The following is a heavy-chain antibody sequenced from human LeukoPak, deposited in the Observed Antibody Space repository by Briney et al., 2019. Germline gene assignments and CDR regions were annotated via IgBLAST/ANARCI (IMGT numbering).Heavy chain of an antibody. J-gene: IGHJ4*02. D-gene: IGHD6-19*01. Sequence: SQTLSLTCTVSGGSISSSGYYWRWIRQHPGKGLEWIGYIYYSGSTYCNPSLKSRVTISVDTSKNQFSLKLTSVTAADTAVYYCARERYSSGWIFSYFDYWGQGTLVTVSS. CDR2: IYYSGST. CDR1: GGSISSSGYY. V-gene: IGHV4-31*03. CDR3: ARERYSSGWIFSYFDY.